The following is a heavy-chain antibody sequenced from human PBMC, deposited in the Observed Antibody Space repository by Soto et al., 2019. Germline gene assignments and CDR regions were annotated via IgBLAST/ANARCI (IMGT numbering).Heavy chain of an antibody. CDR2: IVVGSGNT. Sequence: RASVKVSCKASGFTFTSSAVQRGRQARAQRLEWIGWIVVGSGNTNYAQKFQERVTITRDMSTSTAYMELSSLRSEDAAVYYCAAVAAPYYYDSSGYYGDAFDIWGQGTMVTVSS. V-gene: IGHV1-58*01. D-gene: IGHD3-22*01. CDR3: AAVAAPYYYDSSGYYGDAFDI. CDR1: GFTFTSSA. J-gene: IGHJ3*02.